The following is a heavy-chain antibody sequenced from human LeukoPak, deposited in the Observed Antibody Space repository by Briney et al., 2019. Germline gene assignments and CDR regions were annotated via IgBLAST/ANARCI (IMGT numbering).Heavy chain of an antibody. CDR3: ARASWLPQSRNYYYMDV. V-gene: IGHV4-59*01. Sequence: PSETLSLTCTVSGGSISSYYWSWIRQPPGKGLERIGNIYYSGSTNYNPSLKSRVTISEDTSKNHFSLKLSSVTAADTAVYYCARASWLPQSRNYYYMDVWGKGTTVTISS. J-gene: IGHJ6*03. CDR1: GGSISSYY. CDR2: IYYSGST. D-gene: IGHD5-12*01.